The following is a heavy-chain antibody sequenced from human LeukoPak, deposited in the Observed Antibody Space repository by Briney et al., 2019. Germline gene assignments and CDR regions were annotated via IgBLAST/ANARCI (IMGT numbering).Heavy chain of an antibody. V-gene: IGHV4-34*01. D-gene: IGHD3-10*01. Sequence: SETLSLTCAVYGGSFSGYYWSWIRKPPGKGLEWIGEINHSGSTNYNPSLKSRVTISVDTSKNQFSLKLSSVTAADTAVYYCARGRGSSFDPWGQGTLVTVSS. CDR1: GGSFSGYY. CDR2: INHSGST. J-gene: IGHJ5*02. CDR3: ARGRGSSFDP.